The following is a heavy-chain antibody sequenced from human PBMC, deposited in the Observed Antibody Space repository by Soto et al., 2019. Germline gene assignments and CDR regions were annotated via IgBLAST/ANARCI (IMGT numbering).Heavy chain of an antibody. CDR2: IWYDGSNK. D-gene: IGHD6-13*01. J-gene: IGHJ1*01. CDR3: ARDTAAAGLEYFQH. CDR1: GFTFGSYG. V-gene: IGHV3-33*01. Sequence: GGSLRLSCAASGFTFGSYGMHWVRQAPGKGLEWVAVIWYDGSNKYYADSVKGRFTISRDNSKNTLYLQMNSLRAEDTAVYYCARDTAAAGLEYFQHWGQGTLVTVSS.